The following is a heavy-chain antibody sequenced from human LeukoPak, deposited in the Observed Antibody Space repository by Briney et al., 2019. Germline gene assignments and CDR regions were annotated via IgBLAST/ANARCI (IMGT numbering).Heavy chain of an antibody. CDR3: ARSSMFRGVTVDY. CDR2: IYHSGYT. D-gene: IGHD3-10*01. V-gene: IGHV4-39*01. Sequence: PSETLSLTCTVSSGSISSTSYYWGWIRQPPGEALEWIGSIYHSGYTYYNPSLKSRVTISVDTSKSQFSLKLSSVTAADTAVYYCARSSMFRGVTVDYWGQGTLVTVSS. J-gene: IGHJ4*02. CDR1: SGSISSTSYY.